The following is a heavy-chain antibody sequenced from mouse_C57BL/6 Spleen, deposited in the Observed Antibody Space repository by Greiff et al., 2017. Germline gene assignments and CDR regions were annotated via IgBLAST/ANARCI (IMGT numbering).Heavy chain of an antibody. CDR1: GFTFSSYA. J-gene: IGHJ4*01. CDR3: TREGNWDAMDY. D-gene: IGHD4-1*01. Sequence: EVQGVESGEGLVKPGGSLKLSCAASGFTFSSYAMSWVRQTPEKRLEWVAYISSGGDYIYYADTVKGRFTISRDNARNTLYLQMSSLKSEDTAMYYCTREGNWDAMDYWGQGTSVTVSS. CDR2: ISSGGDYI. V-gene: IGHV5-9-1*02.